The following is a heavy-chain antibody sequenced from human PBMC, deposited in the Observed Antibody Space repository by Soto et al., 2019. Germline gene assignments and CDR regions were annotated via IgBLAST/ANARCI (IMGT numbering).Heavy chain of an antibody. J-gene: IGHJ4*02. CDR2: SRDKPQGYST. D-gene: IGHD3-22*01. CDR3: VRETYFADCSGCTGCLNF. Sequence: SGGSLRLSCAGSGFTLSDYYIDWVRQAPGKGLEWVGRSRDKPQGYSTAYAASVKCRFTTSRDESKNSAYLQMNALKTEDTAVYYCVRETYFADCSGCTGCLNFWGQGTLVTVSS. V-gene: IGHV3-72*01. CDR1: GFTLSDYY.